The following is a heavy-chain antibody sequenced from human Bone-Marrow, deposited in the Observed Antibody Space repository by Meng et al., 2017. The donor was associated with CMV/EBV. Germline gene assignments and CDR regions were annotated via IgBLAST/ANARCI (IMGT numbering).Heavy chain of an antibody. CDR3: ARDNDYSNSY. V-gene: IGHV3-7*01. J-gene: IGHJ4*02. CDR1: GFTFDTYW. CDR2: IKHNGNEK. Sequence: GGSLRLSCVGSGFTFDTYWMSWVRQAPGKGLEWVANIKHNGNEKYDVESVRGRFTISRDNAKRSLFLQMNSLRPEDTAVYYCARDNDYSNSYWGQGTLVTVSS. D-gene: IGHD4-11*01.